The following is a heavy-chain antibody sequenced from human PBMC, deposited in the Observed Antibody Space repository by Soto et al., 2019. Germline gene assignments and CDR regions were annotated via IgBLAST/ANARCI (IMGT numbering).Heavy chain of an antibody. CDR1: GGSISSYY. D-gene: IGHD1-1*01. CDR3: ARWATRYYFDY. CDR2: IYYSGST. Sequence: QVQLQESGPGLVKPSETLSLTCTVSGGSISSYYWSWIRQPPGKGLEWIGYIYYSGSTNYNPSLKRRVTISVDTSKNQVSLKISSVPAADTAVYYCARWATRYYFDYWGQGTLVTVSS. V-gene: IGHV4-59*01. J-gene: IGHJ4*02.